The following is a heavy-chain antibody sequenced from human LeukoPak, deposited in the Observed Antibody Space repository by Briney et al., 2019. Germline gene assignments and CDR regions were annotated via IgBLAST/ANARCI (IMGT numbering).Heavy chain of an antibody. CDR3: ATYNEMATSDKRYFDY. J-gene: IGHJ4*02. CDR1: GGTFSSYA. V-gene: IGHV1-69*06. Sequence: ASVKVSCKASGGTFSSYAISWVRQAPGQGLEWMGGIIPIFGTANYAQKFQGRVTITADKSTSTAYMELSSLRSEDTAVYYCATYNEMATSDKRYFDYWGQGTLVTVSS. CDR2: IIPIFGTA. D-gene: IGHD5-24*01.